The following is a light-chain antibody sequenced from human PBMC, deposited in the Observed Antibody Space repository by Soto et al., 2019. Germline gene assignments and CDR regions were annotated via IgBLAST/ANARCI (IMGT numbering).Light chain of an antibody. CDR1: QVISSW. CDR3: QQVSSFPLT. CDR2: GAS. V-gene: IGKV1-12*01. J-gene: IGKJ4*01. Sequence: IQMTQSPSSVSASVGDRVTITCRASQVISSWLAWYQQKPGKAPKLLIYGASNLQSGGPSRFSGSESGTDFTLTISNLQPVDFATYFWQQVSSFPLTFGGGTKVQIK.